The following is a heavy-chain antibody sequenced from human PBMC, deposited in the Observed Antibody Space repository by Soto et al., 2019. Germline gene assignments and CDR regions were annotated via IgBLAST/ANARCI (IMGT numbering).Heavy chain of an antibody. CDR2: ISAYNGNT. Sequence: ASVKVSCKASGYTFTSYGISWVRQAPGQGLEWMGWISAYNGNTNYAQKLQGRVTMTTDTSTSTAYMELRSLRSDDTAVYYCARVRYYYDSSGWTDYWGQGTLVTVS. J-gene: IGHJ4*02. D-gene: IGHD3-22*01. CDR1: GYTFTSYG. V-gene: IGHV1-18*01. CDR3: ARVRYYYDSSGWTDY.